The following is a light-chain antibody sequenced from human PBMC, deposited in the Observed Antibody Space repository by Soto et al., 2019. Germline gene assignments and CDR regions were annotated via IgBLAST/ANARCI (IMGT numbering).Light chain of an antibody. V-gene: IGKV1-39*01. CDR2: AAS. CDR3: QQTYNTPFT. CDR1: QSISVY. Sequence: DIQMTQSPSSLSASVGDRVTITCRTSQSISVYLNWYQQKPGKAPKLLIYAASTLQSGVPSRFRGSGSGTDFTLTISNLQPEDFAAYYCQQTYNTPFTFGPGTKVDIK. J-gene: IGKJ3*01.